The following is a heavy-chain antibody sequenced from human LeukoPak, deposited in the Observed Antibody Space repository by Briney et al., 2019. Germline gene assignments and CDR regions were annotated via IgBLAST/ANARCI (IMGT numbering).Heavy chain of an antibody. CDR3: AKDPRVGATTC. V-gene: IGHV3-23*01. J-gene: IGHJ4*02. CDR2: ISGSGGNT. Sequence: GGSLRLSCAASGFIFSSYAMSWVRQAPGKGLEWVSGISGSGGNTFYADSVKGRFTISRDNSKSTLSLQMNSLRAEDTAVYYCAKDPRVGATTCWGQGTLVTVSS. D-gene: IGHD1-26*01. CDR1: GFIFSSYA.